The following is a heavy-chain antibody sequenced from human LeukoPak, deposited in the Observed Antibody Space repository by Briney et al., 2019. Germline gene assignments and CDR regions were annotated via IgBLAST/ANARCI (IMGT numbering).Heavy chain of an antibody. CDR3: ARGVGYFDSTGYFMYYFDY. Sequence: GGSLRLSCAASGFTFSGYAMHWVRQAPGKGLEYVSAISDNGGSTYYANSVKGRFTISRANSKNTLYLQMGSLRPEDMAVYYCARGVGYFDSTGYFMYYFDYWGQGALVTVSS. CDR1: GFTFSGYA. V-gene: IGHV3-64*01. CDR2: ISDNGGST. J-gene: IGHJ4*02. D-gene: IGHD3-22*01.